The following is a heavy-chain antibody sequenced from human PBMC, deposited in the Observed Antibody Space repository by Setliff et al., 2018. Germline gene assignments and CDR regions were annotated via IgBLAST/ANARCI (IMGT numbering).Heavy chain of an antibody. Sequence: SVKVSCKTSGYSFTKYFLHWVRQAPGQGLEWMGGIIPIFGTTNYAQRFQGRVTITTDESTSTAYMELSSLRSDDTAVYYCVREGVDSRSSTDYRYYMDVWGKGTTVTVSS. CDR3: VREGVDSRSSTDYRYYMDV. J-gene: IGHJ6*03. CDR1: GYSFTKYF. CDR2: IIPIFGTT. D-gene: IGHD3-22*01. V-gene: IGHV1-69*05.